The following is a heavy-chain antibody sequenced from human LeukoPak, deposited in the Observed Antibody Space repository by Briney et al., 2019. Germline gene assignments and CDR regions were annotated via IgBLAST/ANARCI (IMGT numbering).Heavy chain of an antibody. Sequence: GGSLRLSCAASGFTFSYYDMNWVRQAPGKGLEWISYISSSGNTIYYTDSVKGRLTISRDNDQNSLYLQMNGLRAEDTAVYYCARYTSSWNYYFDYWGQGTLVTVSS. J-gene: IGHJ4*02. CDR1: GFTFSYYD. D-gene: IGHD6-13*01. CDR3: ARYTSSWNYYFDY. V-gene: IGHV3-48*03. CDR2: ISSSGNTI.